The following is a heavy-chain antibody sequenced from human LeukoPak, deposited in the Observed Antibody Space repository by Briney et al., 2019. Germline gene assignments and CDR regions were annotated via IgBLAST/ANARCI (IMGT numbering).Heavy chain of an antibody. D-gene: IGHD2-8*01. CDR1: SGSISSSSYY. J-gene: IGHJ4*02. Sequence: SETLSLTCTVSSGSISSSSYYWGWIRQPPGKGLEWIGSIYYSGSTYYNPSLKSRVTISVDTSKNQFSLKLSSVTAADTAVYYCARRSWSTIAPFDYWGQGTLVTVSS. V-gene: IGHV4-39*01. CDR3: ARRSWSTIAPFDY. CDR2: IYYSGST.